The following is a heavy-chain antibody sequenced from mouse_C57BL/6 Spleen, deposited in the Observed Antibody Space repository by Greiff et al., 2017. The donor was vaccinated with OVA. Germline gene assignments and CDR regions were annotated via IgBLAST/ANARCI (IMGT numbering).Heavy chain of an antibody. Sequence: EVKVVESGGGLVKPGGSLKLSCAASGFTFSSYAMSWVRQTPEKRLEWVATISDGGSYTYYPDNVKGRFTISRDNAKNNLYLQMSHLKSEDTAMYYCAREDDGYYVFDYWGQGTTLTVSS. CDR3: AREDDGYYVFDY. CDR2: ISDGGSYT. V-gene: IGHV5-4*01. D-gene: IGHD2-3*01. CDR1: GFTFSSYA. J-gene: IGHJ2*01.